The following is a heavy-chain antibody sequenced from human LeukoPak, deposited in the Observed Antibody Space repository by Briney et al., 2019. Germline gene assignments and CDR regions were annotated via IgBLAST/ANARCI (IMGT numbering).Heavy chain of an antibody. CDR1: GFTFSSYA. J-gene: IGHJ4*02. V-gene: IGHV3-30-3*01. CDR3: ARDKYYYDSSGYLDY. D-gene: IGHD3-22*01. CDR2: ISYDGSNK. Sequence: GGSLRLSCAASGFTFSSYAMHWVRQAPGKGLEWVAVISYDGSNKYYADSVKGRFTISRDNSKNTLYLQMNSLRAEDTAVYYCARDKYYYDSSGYLDYWGQGTLVTVSS.